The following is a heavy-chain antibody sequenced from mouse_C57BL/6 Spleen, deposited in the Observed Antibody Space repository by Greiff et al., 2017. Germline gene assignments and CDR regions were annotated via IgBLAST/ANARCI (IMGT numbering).Heavy chain of an antibody. CDR1: GYTFTSYW. CDR2: IDPSDSET. D-gene: IGHD1-1*01. V-gene: IGHV1-52*01. CDR3: ARDHYGSSYHSDY. Sequence: VQLQQPGAELVRPGSSVKLSCKASGYTFTSYWMHWVKQRPIQGLEWIGNIDPSDSETHYNQKFKDKATLTVDKSSSTAYMQLSSLTSEDSAVYYCARDHYGSSYHSDYWGQGTTLTVSS. J-gene: IGHJ2*01.